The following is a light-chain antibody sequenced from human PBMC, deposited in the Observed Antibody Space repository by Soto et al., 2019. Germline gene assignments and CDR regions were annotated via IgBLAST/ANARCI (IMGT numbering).Light chain of an antibody. CDR1: QTIGSW. CDR3: QQYDNVPLT. Sequence: DIQITQSPSTLSASVGDRVTITCRASQTIGSWLAWYQQKPGRAPKLLIYDASNLETGVPSRFSGSGSGTDFTLTISSLQPEDIATYYCQQYDNVPLTFGGGTKVDIK. J-gene: IGKJ4*01. CDR2: DAS. V-gene: IGKV1-33*01.